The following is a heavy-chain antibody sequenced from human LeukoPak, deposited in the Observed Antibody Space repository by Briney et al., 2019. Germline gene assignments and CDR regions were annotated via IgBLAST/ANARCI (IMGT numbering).Heavy chain of an antibody. Sequence: SVKVSCKASGGTFSSYAISWVRQAPGQGLEWMGGIIPIFGTANYAQKFQGRVTMTRDTSISTAYMELSRLRSDDTAVYYCARGYALYSGRYIDFDYWGQGTLVTVSS. CDR3: ARGYALYSGRYIDFDY. CDR1: GGTFSSYA. D-gene: IGHD1-26*01. J-gene: IGHJ4*02. CDR2: IIPIFGTA. V-gene: IGHV1-69*05.